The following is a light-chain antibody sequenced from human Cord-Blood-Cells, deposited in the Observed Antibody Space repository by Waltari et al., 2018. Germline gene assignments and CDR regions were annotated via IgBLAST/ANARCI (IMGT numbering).Light chain of an antibody. J-gene: IGKJ2*01. CDR3: QRYNNWPYT. CDR1: QSVSSN. Sequence: EIVMTQSPATLYVSPGGRATLSCRASQSVSSNLAWYQQKPGQAPRLLIYGASTRATGIPARFSGRGSGTGFSLTISSLQSEDFAVYYCQRYNNWPYTCGQGTKLEIK. CDR2: GAS. V-gene: IGKV3-15*01.